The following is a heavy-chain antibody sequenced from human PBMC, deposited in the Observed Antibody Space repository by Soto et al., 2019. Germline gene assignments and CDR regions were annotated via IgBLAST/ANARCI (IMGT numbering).Heavy chain of an antibody. D-gene: IGHD1-7*01. CDR2: ISWNSGSI. CDR1: GFTFDDYA. Sequence: PGGSLRLSCAASGFTFDDYAIHWVRQAPGKGLEWVSGISWNSGSIGYADSVKGRFTISRDNAKNSLYLQTNSLRAEDTALYYCAKGGYNWNSYLHYWGQGT. J-gene: IGHJ4*02. V-gene: IGHV3-9*01. CDR3: AKGGYNWNSYLHY.